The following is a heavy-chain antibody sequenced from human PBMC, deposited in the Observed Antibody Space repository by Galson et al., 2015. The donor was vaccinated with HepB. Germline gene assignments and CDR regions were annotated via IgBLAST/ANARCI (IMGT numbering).Heavy chain of an antibody. CDR3: ASGPGPLASGYSDVRFYFDN. CDR1: GFTFRRSA. D-gene: IGHD5-12*01. J-gene: IGHJ4*02. CDR2: ISYDGNEK. Sequence: SLRLSCAASGFTFRRSAMHWVRQAPGKGLEWVAVISYDGNEKYYADSVKGRFTISRDNSKNILYLEMNSLRTDDTAVFYCASGPGPLASGYSDVRFYFDNWGQGTLVSVSS. V-gene: IGHV3-30*04.